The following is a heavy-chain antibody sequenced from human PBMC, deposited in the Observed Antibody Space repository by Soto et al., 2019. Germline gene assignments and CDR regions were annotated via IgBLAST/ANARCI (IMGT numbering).Heavy chain of an antibody. CDR2: IIPIFGTE. Sequence: QVQLVQSGAEVKKPGSSVKVSCKASGGTFSSYAISWVRQAPGHGLEWMGGIIPIFGTENYAQKFQGRVTSTADESTSTAYLELSSLRSEDTAVSYGAPSSTGVGATSWGQGTLVTVSS. V-gene: IGHV1-69*12. CDR3: APSSTGVGATS. J-gene: IGHJ4*02. CDR1: GGTFSSYA. D-gene: IGHD1-26*01.